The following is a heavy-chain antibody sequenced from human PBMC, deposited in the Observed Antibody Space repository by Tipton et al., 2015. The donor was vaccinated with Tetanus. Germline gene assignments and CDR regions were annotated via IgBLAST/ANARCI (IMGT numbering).Heavy chain of an antibody. CDR3: ARGRASLDF. CDR2: MSPNSGNT. Sequence: QLVQSGAEVKKPGASVKVPCKTSGYTFITYDINWVRQAPGQGLEWMGWMSPNSGNTGYAQKFQGRVTMTRDTSIRSAYMGVTSLRSEATAVYYCARGRASLDFWGQGTLVTVSS. CDR1: GYTFITYD. J-gene: IGHJ4*02. V-gene: IGHV1-8*01.